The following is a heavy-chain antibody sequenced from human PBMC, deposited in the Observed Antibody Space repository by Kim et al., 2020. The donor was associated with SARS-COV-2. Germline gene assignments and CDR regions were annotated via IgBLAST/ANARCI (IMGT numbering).Heavy chain of an antibody. CDR3: ARVVEDSGSLNWFDP. D-gene: IGHD3-10*01. CDR2: IYYSGST. CDR1: GGSISSYY. V-gene: IGHV4-59*01. Sequence: SETLSLTCTVSGGSISSYYWSWIRQPPGKGLEWIGYIYYSGSTDYNPSLKSRVTISIDTSKNQFSLKLSSVTAADTAVYYCARVVEDSGSLNWFDPWGQGTLVTVSS. J-gene: IGHJ5*02.